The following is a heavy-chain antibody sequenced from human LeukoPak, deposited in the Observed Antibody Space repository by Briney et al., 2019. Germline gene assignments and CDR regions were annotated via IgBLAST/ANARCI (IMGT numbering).Heavy chain of an antibody. CDR2: INPSGGST. CDR3: AKGHIVVVTATPPEGY. Sequence: ASVKVSCKASGYTFTSYYMHWVRQAPGQGLEWMGIINPSGGSTSYAQKFQGRVTMTRDTSTSTVYMELSSLRTEDTALYYCAKGHIVVVTATPPEGYWGQGTLVTVSS. CDR1: GYTFTSYY. V-gene: IGHV1-46*01. D-gene: IGHD2-21*02. J-gene: IGHJ4*02.